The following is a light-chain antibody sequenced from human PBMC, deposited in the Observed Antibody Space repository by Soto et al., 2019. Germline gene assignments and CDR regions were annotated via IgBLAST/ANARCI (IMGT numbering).Light chain of an antibody. V-gene: IGKV1-5*01. Sequence: DIQMTQSPSTLSASVGDRITITCRASQNIDTWLAWYQQKQGKAPKLLIYDASTLESGVPSRFSGSGSGTEFTLTVSNLQPDDFGSYYCQHYDSNSGTFGQGTKVDIK. CDR3: QHYDSNSGT. CDR2: DAS. CDR1: QNIDTW. J-gene: IGKJ1*01.